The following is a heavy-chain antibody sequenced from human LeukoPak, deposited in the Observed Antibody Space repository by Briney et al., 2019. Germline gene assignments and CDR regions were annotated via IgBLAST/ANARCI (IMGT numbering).Heavy chain of an antibody. CDR2: ISSDGSTI. V-gene: IGHV3-11*04. CDR3: ARMHRYGRC. D-gene: IGHD5-18*01. Sequence: KPGGSLRLSCAASEFTVSDYYMSWIRQAPGKGLEWVSYISSDGSTIYYADSVKGRFTIFRDNAKNSLDLQMNSLRAEDTAVHYCARMHRYGRCWGQGIRVTVSS. J-gene: IGHJ4*02. CDR1: EFTVSDYY.